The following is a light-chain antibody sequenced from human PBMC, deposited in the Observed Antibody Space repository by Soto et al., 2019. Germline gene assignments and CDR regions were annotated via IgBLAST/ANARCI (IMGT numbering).Light chain of an antibody. V-gene: IGKV3-15*01. CDR3: QQYNKWPPFT. Sequence: EIVMTQSPATLSVSPGERATLSCRASQSVSSNLAWYQQKPGQAPRLLIYGASTRATGLPARFSGSGSGTEFTLTISSLQSEDFAVYYCQQYNKWPPFTFGPGTIVDIK. CDR1: QSVSSN. CDR2: GAS. J-gene: IGKJ3*01.